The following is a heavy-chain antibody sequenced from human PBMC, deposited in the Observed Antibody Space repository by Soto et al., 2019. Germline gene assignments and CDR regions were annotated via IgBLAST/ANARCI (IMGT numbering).Heavy chain of an antibody. CDR2: IYYSGST. CDR3: ARYIVTGDWFDP. Sequence: QVQLQESGPGLVKPSETLSLTCTVSGGSISSYYWSWIRQPPGKGLEWIGYIYYSGSTNYNPSLKRRVTISVDTSKNQFSMKLSSVTAADTAVYYCARYIVTGDWFDPWGQGTLVTVSS. D-gene: IGHD7-27*01. J-gene: IGHJ5*02. V-gene: IGHV4-59*01. CDR1: GGSISSYY.